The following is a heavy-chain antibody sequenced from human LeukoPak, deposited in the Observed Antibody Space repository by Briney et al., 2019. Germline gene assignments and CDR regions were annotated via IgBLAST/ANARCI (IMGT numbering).Heavy chain of an antibody. Sequence: GGSLRLSCAASGFTFNNYGMHWVRQAPGKGLEWVAVISYDGRNKHYPDSVKGRFTISRDISTDTLWLQMDSLRTEDTAVYYCAKGPLRGTATAIDYWGQGTLVTVSS. J-gene: IGHJ4*02. V-gene: IGHV3-30*18. CDR3: AKGPLRGTATAIDY. CDR2: ISYDGRNK. D-gene: IGHD5-18*01. CDR1: GFTFNNYG.